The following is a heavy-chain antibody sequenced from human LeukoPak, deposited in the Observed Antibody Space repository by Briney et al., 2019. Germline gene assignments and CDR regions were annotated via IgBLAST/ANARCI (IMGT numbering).Heavy chain of an antibody. V-gene: IGHV3-11*04. J-gene: IGHJ4*02. Sequence: PGGSLRLSCTSSGVTLSNYYMSWIRQAPGKGLECISYISNIGRTTFYADSVKGRFTISRDNGKNSVYLQMSSLTAEDTAVYYCASDISNKGFDYWGQGTLVTVSS. D-gene: IGHD2/OR15-2a*01. CDR1: GVTLSNYY. CDR2: ISNIGRTT. CDR3: ASDISNKGFDY.